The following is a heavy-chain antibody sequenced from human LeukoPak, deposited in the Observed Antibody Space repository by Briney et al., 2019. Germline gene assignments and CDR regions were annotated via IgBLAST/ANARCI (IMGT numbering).Heavy chain of an antibody. Sequence: ASVKVSRKGSGYTFTSYDINWVRQATAQGKEWMGWMSTNSGNTGYAQKLQGRVTITSNTAISTAYMELNSLRSEDTAVYYCALCSSACCDTNCFDPWGKGTLVTVSS. CDR3: ALCSSACCDTNCFDP. J-gene: IGHJ5*02. CDR2: MSTNSGNT. CDR1: GYTFTSYD. D-gene: IGHD2-2*02. V-gene: IGHV1-8*01.